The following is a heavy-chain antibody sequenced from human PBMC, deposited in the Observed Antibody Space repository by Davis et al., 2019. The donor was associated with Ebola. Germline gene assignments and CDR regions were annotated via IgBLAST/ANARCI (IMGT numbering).Heavy chain of an antibody. D-gene: IGHD3-22*01. CDR1: GFTFSSYG. CDR3: AKLEIAY. J-gene: IGHJ4*02. CDR2: IPYDGSNK. V-gene: IGHV3-30*18. Sequence: GGSLRLSCAASGFTFSSYGMHWVRQAPGKGLEWVAVIPYDGSNKYYADSVKGRFTISRDNSKNTLYLQMNSLRAEDTAVYYCAKLEIAYWGQGTLVTVSS.